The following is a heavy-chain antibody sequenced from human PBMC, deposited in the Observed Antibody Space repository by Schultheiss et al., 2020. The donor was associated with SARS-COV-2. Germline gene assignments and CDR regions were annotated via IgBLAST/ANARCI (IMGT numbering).Heavy chain of an antibody. J-gene: IGHJ4*02. CDR1: GFTFSSYA. V-gene: IGHV4-34*01. CDR2: IYHRGST. Sequence: GSLRLSCAASGFTFSSYAMSWVRQAPGKGLEWLGYIYHRGSTYYNPSLKSRVTISVDTSKNQFSLKLSSVTAADTAVYYCARVEGSYSLSFDYWGQGTLVTVSS. CDR3: ARVEGSYSLSFDY. D-gene: IGHD1-26*01.